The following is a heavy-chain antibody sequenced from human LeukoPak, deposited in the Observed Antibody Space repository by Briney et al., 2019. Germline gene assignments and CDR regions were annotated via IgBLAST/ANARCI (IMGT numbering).Heavy chain of an antibody. J-gene: IGHJ5*02. CDR3: ARELGWSQGWFDP. D-gene: IGHD3-16*01. V-gene: IGHV3-30*01. CDR2: ISYDGSNK. Sequence: GGSLRLSCAASGFTFSSYAMHWVRRAPGKGLEWVAVISYDGSNKYYADSVKGRFTISRDNSKNTLYLQMNSLRAEDTAVYYCARELGWSQGWFDPWGQGTLVTVSS. CDR1: GFTFSSYA.